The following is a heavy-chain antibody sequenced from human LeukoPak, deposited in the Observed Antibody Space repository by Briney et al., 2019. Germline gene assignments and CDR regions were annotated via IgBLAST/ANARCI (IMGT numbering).Heavy chain of an antibody. CDR1: GFTFDDYG. CDR3: ARSFGVPAAIGGY. J-gene: IGHJ4*02. CDR2: INWNDGST. Sequence: GGSLRLSCAASGFTFDDYGMSWFRQAPGKGLEWVSGINWNDGSTGYADSVKGRFTISRDNAKNSLYLQMNSLRAEDTALYYCARSFGVPAAIGGYWGQGTLVTVSS. D-gene: IGHD2-2*01. V-gene: IGHV3-20*04.